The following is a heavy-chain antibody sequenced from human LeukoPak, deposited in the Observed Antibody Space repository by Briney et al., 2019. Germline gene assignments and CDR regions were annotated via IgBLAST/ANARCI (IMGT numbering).Heavy chain of an antibody. CDR2: IRYDGSNK. V-gene: IGHV3-30*02. CDR3: EKDRRYFDWLPSSYGMDV. D-gene: IGHD3-9*01. CDR1: GFTFSSYG. J-gene: IGHJ6*02. Sequence: GGSLRLSCAASGFTFSSYGMHWVRQAPGKGLEWVAFIRYDGSNKCYADSVKGRFTISRDNSKNTLYLQMNSLRAEDTAVYYCEKDRRYFDWLPSSYGMDVWGQGTTVTVSS.